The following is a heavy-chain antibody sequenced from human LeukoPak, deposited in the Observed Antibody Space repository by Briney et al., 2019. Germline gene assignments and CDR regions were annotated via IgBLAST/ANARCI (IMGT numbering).Heavy chain of an antibody. D-gene: IGHD6-13*01. J-gene: IGHJ4*02. CDR3: ARVGPLGGSSWYAGILGYSDF. CDR1: GGTFSKYA. Sequence: VASVKVSCKGSGGTFSKYAINWVRRAPGKGLEWMGGIIPALGSSNYAQKFQGRVTLTTDTSTNTAYMEMSSLRSEDTAVYYCARVGPLGGSSWYAGILGYSDFWGQGTLVTVSS. CDR2: IIPALGSS. V-gene: IGHV1-69*10.